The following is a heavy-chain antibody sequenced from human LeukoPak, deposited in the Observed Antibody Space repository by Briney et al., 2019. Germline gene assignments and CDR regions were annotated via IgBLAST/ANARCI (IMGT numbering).Heavy chain of an antibody. J-gene: IGHJ4*02. CDR2: TYYRSKWYN. V-gene: IGHV6-1*01. CDR3: ARERLGFFGSSPNFDY. Sequence: XWXXXXXXXXLEXLGRTYYRSKWYNDYAVSVKSRITINPDTSKNQFSLQLNSVTPEDTAVYYCARERLGFFGSSPNFDYWGQGTLVTVSS. D-gene: IGHD3-16*01.